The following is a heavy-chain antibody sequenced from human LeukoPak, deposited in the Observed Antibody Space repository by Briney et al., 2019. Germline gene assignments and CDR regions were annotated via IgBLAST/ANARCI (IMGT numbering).Heavy chain of an antibody. V-gene: IGHV3-11*04. CDR2: TSSSGTKI. CDR1: GFTLSDYY. Sequence: SGGSLRLSCAASGFTLSDYYMSWIRQAPGRGLEWVSYTSSSGTKIYYTGSVKGRFTISRDIAKKSVYLQMNSLRAEDTAVYYCARGGWETYFDYWGLGTLVTVSS. CDR3: ARGGWETYFDY. D-gene: IGHD1-26*01. J-gene: IGHJ4*02.